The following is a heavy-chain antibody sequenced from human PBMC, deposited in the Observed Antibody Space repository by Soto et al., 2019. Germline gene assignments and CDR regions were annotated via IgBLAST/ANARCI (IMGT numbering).Heavy chain of an antibody. V-gene: IGHV1-3*01. CDR3: ATPLVVVAATNYYYYGMDV. J-gene: IGHJ6*02. Sequence: QVQLVQSGAEVKKPGASVKVSYKASGYTFTSYAMHWVRQAPGQRLEWMGWINAGNGNTKYSQKFQGRVTITRDTSASTAYMELSSLRSEDTAVYYCATPLVVVAATNYYYYGMDVWGQGTTVTVSS. CDR2: INAGNGNT. D-gene: IGHD2-15*01. CDR1: GYTFTSYA.